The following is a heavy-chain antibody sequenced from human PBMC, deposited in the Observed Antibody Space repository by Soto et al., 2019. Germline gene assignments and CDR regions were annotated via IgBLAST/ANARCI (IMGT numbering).Heavy chain of an antibody. CDR3: VRGNNDCDCSVYYGY. J-gene: IGHJ4*02. D-gene: IGHD3-22*01. CDR1: GFTFSSYS. V-gene: IGHV3-21*06. CDR2: ISSSSTYI. Sequence: GGSLRLSCAASGFTFSSYSMNWVRQAPGKGLQWVSSISSSSTYIYYADSVKGRFTISRDNAKNSLYLQMNSQRAEDTAVYYCVRGNNDCDCSVYYGYWGQGTLVTVSS.